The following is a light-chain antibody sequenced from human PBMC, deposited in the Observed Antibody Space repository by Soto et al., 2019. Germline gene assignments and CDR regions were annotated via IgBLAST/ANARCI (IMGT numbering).Light chain of an antibody. CDR1: SGHTSHI. V-gene: IGLV4-60*03. J-gene: IGLJ3*02. CDR2: LEGSGNY. CDR3: ETWDSNIGV. Sequence: QAVVTQSSSASASLGSSVKLTCSLDSGHTSHIIAWHQQQPGQAPRYLMKLEGSGNYNKGSGVPDRFSGSSSGADRHLTISNLQSEDEADYYCETWDSNIGVFGEGTQLTVL.